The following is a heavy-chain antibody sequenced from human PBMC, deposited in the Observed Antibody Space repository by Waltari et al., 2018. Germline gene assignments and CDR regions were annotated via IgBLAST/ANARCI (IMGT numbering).Heavy chain of an antibody. CDR3: ARGRDPYKGGSL. CDR1: GGSFNGYY. Sequence: QVQLQQWGAGLLKPCETLSLTCAVYGGSFNGYYLSWTRQPPGKGLEWIGEIHPSGSTAYNPSLTSRVTRSGDMSKNQFSLKLTSVTAADTAVYFCARGRDPYKGGSLWGLGTLVTVSS. J-gene: IGHJ4*02. CDR2: IHPSGST. V-gene: IGHV4-34*01. D-gene: IGHD1-1*01.